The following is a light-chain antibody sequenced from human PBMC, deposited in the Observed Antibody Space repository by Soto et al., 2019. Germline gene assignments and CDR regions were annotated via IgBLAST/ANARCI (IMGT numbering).Light chain of an antibody. CDR3: QQYHRASIT. J-gene: IGKJ5*01. Sequence: IQITPSPSTLSASVGARVTITCRASQSLNNWLAWYQQRPGKAPKLLIYDASTLERGVPSRFSGTGSGTEFTLTISSLQPDDFATYYCQQYHRASITFGQGTRLE. V-gene: IGKV1-5*01. CDR1: QSLNNW. CDR2: DAS.